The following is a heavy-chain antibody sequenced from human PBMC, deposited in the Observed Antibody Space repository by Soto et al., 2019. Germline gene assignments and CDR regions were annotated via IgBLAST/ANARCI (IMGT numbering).Heavy chain of an antibody. CDR3: ARDHRAQTETYYYFWSGYSIDAFDI. V-gene: IGHV4-31*03. Sequence: SETLSLTCTVSGGSISSGGYYWSWIRQHPGKGLEWIGYIYYSGSTYYNPSLKSRVTISVDTSKNQFSLKLSSVTAADTAVYYCARDHRAQTETYYYFWSGYSIDAFDIWGQGTMVTVSS. J-gene: IGHJ3*02. D-gene: IGHD3-3*01. CDR2: IYYSGST. CDR1: GGSISSGGYY.